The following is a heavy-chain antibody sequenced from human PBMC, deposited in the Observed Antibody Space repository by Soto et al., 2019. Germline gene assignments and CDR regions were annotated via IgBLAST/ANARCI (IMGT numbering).Heavy chain of an antibody. CDR1: GGSFSGYY. V-gene: IGHV4-34*01. CDR2: IDHSGST. D-gene: IGHD1-26*01. Sequence: QVQLQQWGAGLLKPSETLSLSCAVYGGSFSGYYWSWIRQPPGKGLEWIGEIDHSGSTNYNSSLKSRVTISVDTSENHFSLRLGSVTAADTAVYYCARGRSGSYYAWYFDFWGRGTLVTVSS. CDR3: ARGRSGSYYAWYFDF. J-gene: IGHJ2*01.